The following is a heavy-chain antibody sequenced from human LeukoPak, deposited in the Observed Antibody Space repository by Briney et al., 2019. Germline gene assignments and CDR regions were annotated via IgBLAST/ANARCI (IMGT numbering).Heavy chain of an antibody. CDR3: AKTWGY. J-gene: IGHJ4*02. D-gene: IGHD3-16*01. CDR1: GYTFTSYY. V-gene: IGHV1-46*01. CDR2: INPSGGST. Sequence: ASVKVSCKASGYTFTSYYMHWVRQAPGQGLEWMGAINPSGGSTKYAQKFQGRVTMTSNTSTSTVYMELSRLRSEDTAVYYCAKTWGYWGQGTLVTVSS.